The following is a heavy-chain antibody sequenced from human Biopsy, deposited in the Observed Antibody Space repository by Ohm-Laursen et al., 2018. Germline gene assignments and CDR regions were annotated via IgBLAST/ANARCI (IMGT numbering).Heavy chain of an antibody. J-gene: IGHJ1*01. CDR3: ATKLTGYFHH. CDR1: GGTFSNYG. CDR2: NIPILGTG. D-gene: IGHD3-9*01. Sequence: GSSVKVSCKAPGGTFSNYGVNWVRQAPGQGLEWLGGNIPILGTGNYAQKLQDRVTVAADTSTSTATMELRSLRSDDTAVYYCATKLTGYFHHWGQGTLVIVSP. V-gene: IGHV1-69*06.